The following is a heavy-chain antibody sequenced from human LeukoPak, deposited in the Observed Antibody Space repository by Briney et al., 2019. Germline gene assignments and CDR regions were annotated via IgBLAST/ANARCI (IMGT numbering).Heavy chain of an antibody. Sequence: GRSLRLSCAASGFTFSSYGMHWVRQAPGKGLEWVAVIWYDGSNKYYADSVKGRFTISRDNSKNALYLQMNSLRAEDTAVYYCAKEPNYYDSSGYPSGWGQGTLVTVSS. D-gene: IGHD3-22*01. V-gene: IGHV3-33*06. J-gene: IGHJ4*02. CDR3: AKEPNYYDSSGYPSG. CDR1: GFTFSSYG. CDR2: IWYDGSNK.